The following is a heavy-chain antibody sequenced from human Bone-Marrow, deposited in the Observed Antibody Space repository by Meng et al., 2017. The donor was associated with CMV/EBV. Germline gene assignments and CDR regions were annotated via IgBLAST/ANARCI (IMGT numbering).Heavy chain of an antibody. J-gene: IGHJ4*02. CDR3: ARGGDPRFDY. V-gene: IGHV1-2*02. Sequence: AKSGGRVKKPGASVKVSGKALGYTFTGYDMHWVRQAPGKGLEWMGWINPNSGGTNYAQKFQGRVTMTRDTSISTAYMELSRLRSDDTAVYYCARGGDPRFDYWGQGTLVTVSS. CDR2: INPNSGGT. CDR1: GYTFTGYD.